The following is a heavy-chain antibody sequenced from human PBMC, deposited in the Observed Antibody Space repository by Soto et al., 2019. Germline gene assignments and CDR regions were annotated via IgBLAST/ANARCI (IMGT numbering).Heavy chain of an antibody. CDR2: ISSSSSYI. CDR3: ARVGDENWFDP. J-gene: IGHJ5*02. V-gene: IGHV3-21*01. D-gene: IGHD3-10*01. CDR1: GFTFSSYS. Sequence: EVQLVESGGGLVKPGGSLRLSCAASGFTFSSYSMNWVRQAAGKGLEWVSSISSSSSYIYYADSVKGRFTISRDNAKNSLYLQMNRLRAEDTAVYYCARVGDENWFDPWGQGTLVTVSS.